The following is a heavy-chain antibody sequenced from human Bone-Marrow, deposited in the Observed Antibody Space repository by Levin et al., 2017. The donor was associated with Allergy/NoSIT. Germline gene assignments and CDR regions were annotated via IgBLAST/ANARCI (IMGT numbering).Heavy chain of an antibody. V-gene: IGHV3-9*01. CDR3: AKEGRSRDWGVEV. J-gene: IGHJ6*01. D-gene: IGHD7-27*01. CDR1: GFTFDDHG. CDR2: ITWNSATV. Sequence: SLKISCVASGFTFDDHGMHWVRQSPGKGLEWVSSITWNSATVAYADSLRGRFTIPRDNANNSTYSQMNTLRPEDTASYYCAKEGRSRDWGVEVWGKGTTVIVS.